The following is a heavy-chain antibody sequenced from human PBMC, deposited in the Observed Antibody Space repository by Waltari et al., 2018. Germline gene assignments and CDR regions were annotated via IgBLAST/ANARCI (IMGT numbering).Heavy chain of an antibody. V-gene: IGHV4-34*01. D-gene: IGHD3-10*01. CDR2: INRDGSN. CDR3: ARVGDYHGSGRFGLDV. J-gene: IGHJ6*02. CDR1: AGSFSGYF. Sequence: QVQLQQWGAGLLKPSETLSLTCAAYAGSFSGYFWSWIRQSPGKGLEWIGQINRDGSNIYNPSLKSRVAMSVDTLKSQISLRLTSVTAADAAVYYCARVGDYHGSGRFGLDVWGQGTRVTVSS.